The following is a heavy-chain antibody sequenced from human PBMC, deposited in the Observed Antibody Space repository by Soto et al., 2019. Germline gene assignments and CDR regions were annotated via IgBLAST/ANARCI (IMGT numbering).Heavy chain of an antibody. D-gene: IGHD2-21*01. V-gene: IGHV1-69*01. CDR1: GGTFSNYA. J-gene: IGHJ6*02. Sequence: QVQLVQSGAEVKKPGSSVKVSCKASGGTFSNYAISWVRQAPGQGLEWMGGIIPIFGTANYAQKFQGRVTITADESTSTAYMELSSLRSEDTAVYYCARAQELWGGYYYYYGMDVWGQGTTVTVSS. CDR2: IIPIFGTA. CDR3: ARAQELWGGYYYYYGMDV.